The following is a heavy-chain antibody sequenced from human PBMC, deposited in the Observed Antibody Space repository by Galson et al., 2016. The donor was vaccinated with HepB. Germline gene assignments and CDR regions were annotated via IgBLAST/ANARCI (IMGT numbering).Heavy chain of an antibody. CDR3: ASGYRYGFVF. Sequence: SLRLSCAASGFTFSTFPMHWVRQAPGEGLVWVSRIYFDGTETKYADAVKGRFTIYRDNPKNTLYLQLKSLRAEDTAVYYCASGYRYGFVFWGQGTLVIVSS. D-gene: IGHD5-18*01. CDR1: GFTFSTFP. J-gene: IGHJ4*02. V-gene: IGHV3-74*03. CDR2: IYFDGTET.